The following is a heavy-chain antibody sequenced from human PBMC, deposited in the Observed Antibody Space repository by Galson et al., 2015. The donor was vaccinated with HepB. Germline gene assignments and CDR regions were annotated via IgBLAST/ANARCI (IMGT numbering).Heavy chain of an antibody. D-gene: IGHD5-18*01. CDR3: AREPRDSYGNGGLDY. J-gene: IGHJ4*02. Sequence: SVKVSCKASGGTFSSYAISWVRQAPGQGLEWMGGIIPIFGTANYAQKFQGRVTITADESTSTAYMELSSLRSEDTAVYYCAREPRDSYGNGGLDYWGQGTLVTVSS. CDR1: GGTFSSYA. CDR2: IIPIFGTA. V-gene: IGHV1-69*13.